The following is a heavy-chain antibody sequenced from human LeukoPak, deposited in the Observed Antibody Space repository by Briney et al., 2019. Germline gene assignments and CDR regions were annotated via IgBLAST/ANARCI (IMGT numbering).Heavy chain of an antibody. Sequence: SETLSLTCTVSGGSISSGDYYWSWIRQPPGKGLEWIGYIYYSGSTYYNPSLKSRVTTSVDTSKNQFSLKLSSVTAADTAVYYCASQPFSDAFDIWGQGTMVTVSS. CDR2: IYYSGST. CDR3: ASQPFSDAFDI. J-gene: IGHJ3*02. CDR1: GGSISSGDYY. V-gene: IGHV4-30-4*01.